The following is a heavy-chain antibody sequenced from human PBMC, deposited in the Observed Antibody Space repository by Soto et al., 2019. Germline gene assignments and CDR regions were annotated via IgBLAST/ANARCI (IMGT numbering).Heavy chain of an antibody. CDR1: GDSISTNHW. J-gene: IGHJ4*02. CDR2: VYHSGST. D-gene: IGHD3-16*01. Sequence: QVQLQESGPGLVKPSGTLSLTCAVSGDSISTNHWWTWVRQPPGKGLEWIGEVYHSGSTNNSPSLKSRGVISVAMSNNLFSLTLPSVTAADTAVYYCASSGGGEDYWGQGTLVTVSS. V-gene: IGHV4-4*02. CDR3: ASSGGGEDY.